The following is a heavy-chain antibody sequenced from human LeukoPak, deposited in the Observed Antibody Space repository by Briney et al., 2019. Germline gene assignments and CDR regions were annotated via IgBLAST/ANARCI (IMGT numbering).Heavy chain of an antibody. CDR2: INHNGNVN. J-gene: IGHJ4*02. CDR1: GFTFSSYW. Sequence: PGGSLRLSCAASGFTFSSYWMNWARQAPGKGLEWVASINHNGNVNYYVDSVKGRFTISRDNAKNSLYLQMSNLRAEDTAVYFCAREEGWAPARLIDYWGQGTLVTVSS. V-gene: IGHV3-7*03. D-gene: IGHD6-19*01. CDR3: AREEGWAPARLIDY.